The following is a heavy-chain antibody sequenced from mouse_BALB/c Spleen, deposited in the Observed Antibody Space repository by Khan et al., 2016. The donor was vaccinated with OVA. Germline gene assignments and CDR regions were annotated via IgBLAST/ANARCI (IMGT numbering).Heavy chain of an antibody. Sequence: EVELVESGGGLVQPGGSLKLSCATSGFTFSDYYMYWVRQTPEKRLEWVAYLSNRGTTTFYPDTVRGRFTISRDNAKNTLYLKLRRLESEDTAMYDCAGEGDDGGLAYWGQGTLVTVSA. V-gene: IGHV5-12*02. CDR1: GFTFSDYY. J-gene: IGHJ3*01. CDR3: AGEGDDGGLAY. CDR2: LSNRGTTT. D-gene: IGHD2-3*01.